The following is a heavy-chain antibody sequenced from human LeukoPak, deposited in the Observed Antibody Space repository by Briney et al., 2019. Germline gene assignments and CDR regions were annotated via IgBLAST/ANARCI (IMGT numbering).Heavy chain of an antibody. CDR3: ARCSGSNYWYFDL. Sequence: SETLSLTCTVSGYSISSGYYWGWIRQPPGKGLEWIGSIYHSGSTYYNPSLKSRVTITVDTSKNQFSLKLSSVTAADTAVYYCARCSGSNYWYFDLWGRGTLVTVSS. V-gene: IGHV4-38-2*02. CDR1: GYSISSGYY. D-gene: IGHD1-26*01. J-gene: IGHJ2*01. CDR2: IYHSGST.